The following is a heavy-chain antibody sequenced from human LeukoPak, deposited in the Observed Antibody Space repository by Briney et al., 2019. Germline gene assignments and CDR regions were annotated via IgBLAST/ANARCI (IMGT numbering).Heavy chain of an antibody. CDR1: GFTFSSYA. CDR2: ISGGGGST. CDR3: AKGVDIVVLHPGDYFDY. Sequence: AGGSLRLSCAASGFTFSSYAMSWVRQAPGKGLEWVSAISGGGGSTYYEDSVKGRFTISRDNSKNTLYLQMNSLRAEDTAVYYCAKGVDIVVLHPGDYFDYWGQGTLVTVSS. V-gene: IGHV3-23*01. J-gene: IGHJ4*02. D-gene: IGHD2-15*01.